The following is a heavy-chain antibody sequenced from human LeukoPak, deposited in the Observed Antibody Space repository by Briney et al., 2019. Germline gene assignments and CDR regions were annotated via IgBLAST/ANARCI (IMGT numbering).Heavy chain of an antibody. CDR1: GYTFTNYY. CDR3: ARGYCSGGSCSGLDY. Sequence: GASVKVSCKASGYTFTNYYMHWVRQAPGQGLKWMGWINPTSGGTNYAQKFQGRVTMTRDTSISTAYMELSRLTSDDTAVFYCARGYCSGGSCSGLDYWGQGTLVTVSS. D-gene: IGHD2-15*01. V-gene: IGHV1-2*02. J-gene: IGHJ4*02. CDR2: INPTSGGT.